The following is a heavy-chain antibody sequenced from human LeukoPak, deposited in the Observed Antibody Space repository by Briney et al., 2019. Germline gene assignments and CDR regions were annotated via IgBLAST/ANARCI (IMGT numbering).Heavy chain of an antibody. J-gene: IGHJ4*02. CDR1: CYTFSSYG. D-gene: IGHD1-26*01. CDR3: ARSPVVGAHSPHFDY. Sequence: ASVKVSCKASCYTFSSYGISWVRQAPGQGLEWMGWISAYNGNTNYAQKLQGRVTMTTDTSTSTAYMEVRSLRSDDTAVYYCARSPVVGAHSPHFDYWGQGTLVTVSS. CDR2: ISAYNGNT. V-gene: IGHV1-18*01.